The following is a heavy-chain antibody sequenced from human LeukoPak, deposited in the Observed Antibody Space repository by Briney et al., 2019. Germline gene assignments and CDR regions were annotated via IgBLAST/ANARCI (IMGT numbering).Heavy chain of an antibody. CDR2: INHSGST. V-gene: IGHV4-34*01. D-gene: IGHD2-2*01. J-gene: IGHJ4*02. Sequence: SETLSLTCAVYGGSFSGYYWSWIRQPPGKGLEWIGEINHSGSTNYNPSLKSRVTISVDTSKNQFSLKLSSVTAADTAVYYCARLPPCSSTSCYPLIDYWGQGTLVTVSS. CDR1: GGSFSGYY. CDR3: ARLPPCSSTSCYPLIDY.